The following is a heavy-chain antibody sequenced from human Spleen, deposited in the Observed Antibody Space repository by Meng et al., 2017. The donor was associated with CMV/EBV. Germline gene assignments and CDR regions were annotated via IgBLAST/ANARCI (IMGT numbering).Heavy chain of an antibody. J-gene: IGHJ4*02. CDR1: GFSFSSYE. CDR2: ILQDGSDK. D-gene: IGHD3-3*01. CDR3: ARGFFTTSL. Sequence: GGSLRLSCAASGFSFSSYEMNWVRQGPGKGLEWVSIILQDGSDKYYGDPVKGRFTVSRDNSKNTLYLQMNSLTTEDTAMYYCARGFFTTSLWGQGTLVTVSS. V-gene: IGHV3-30*03.